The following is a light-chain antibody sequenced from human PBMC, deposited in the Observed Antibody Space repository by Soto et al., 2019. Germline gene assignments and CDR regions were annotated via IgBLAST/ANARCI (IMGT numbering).Light chain of an antibody. V-gene: IGLV2-14*01. J-gene: IGLJ2*01. Sequence: QSALTQPASVSGSPGQSITISCTGTSSDVGGYNYVSWYQQHPGKAPKLMIYDVSNRPSGVSNRFSGSKSGNTASLTISGLQAEDEADYYCSLYTSSSTLEFGGGTKLTGL. CDR1: SSDVGGYNY. CDR3: SLYTSSSTLE. CDR2: DVS.